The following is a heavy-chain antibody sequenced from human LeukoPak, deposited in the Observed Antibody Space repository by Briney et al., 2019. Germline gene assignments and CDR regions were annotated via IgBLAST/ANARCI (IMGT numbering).Heavy chain of an antibody. CDR2: IIPIFGTA. V-gene: IGHV1-69*13. CDR3: ARVSSSGWYASYNWFDP. CDR1: GGTFSSYA. D-gene: IGHD6-19*01. J-gene: IGHJ5*02. Sequence: SVKVSCEASGGTFSSYAISWVRQAPGQGLEWMGGIIPIFGTANYAQKFQGRVTITADESTSTAYMELSSLRSEDTAVYYCARVSSSGWYASYNWFDPWGQGTLVTVSS.